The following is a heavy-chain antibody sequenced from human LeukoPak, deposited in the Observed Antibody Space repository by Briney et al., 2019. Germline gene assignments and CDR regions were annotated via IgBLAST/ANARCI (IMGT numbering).Heavy chain of an antibody. CDR1: GFTFSSYA. V-gene: IGHV3-30-3*01. CDR2: ISYDGSNK. Sequence: GGSLRLSCAASGFTFSSYAMSWVRQAPGKGLEWVAVISYDGSNKYYADSVKGRFTISRDNSKNTLYLQMNSLRAEDTAVYYCARESIVGAPVFDYWGQGTLVTVSS. CDR3: ARESIVGAPVFDY. D-gene: IGHD1-26*01. J-gene: IGHJ4*02.